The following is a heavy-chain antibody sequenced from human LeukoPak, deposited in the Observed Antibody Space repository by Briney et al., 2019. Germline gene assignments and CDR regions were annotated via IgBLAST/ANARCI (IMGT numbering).Heavy chain of an antibody. D-gene: IGHD3-22*01. V-gene: IGHV4-59*01. CDR3: ARQSISGSSLSYFDY. CDR1: GGSISSYY. Sequence: SETLSLTCTVSGGSISSYYWSWIRQPPGKGLEWIGNIFDSGSTNYNPSLKSRVTISVDTSKNQCSLKLSSVTAADTAVYYCARQSISGSSLSYFDYWGQGTLVNVSS. J-gene: IGHJ4*02. CDR2: IFDSGST.